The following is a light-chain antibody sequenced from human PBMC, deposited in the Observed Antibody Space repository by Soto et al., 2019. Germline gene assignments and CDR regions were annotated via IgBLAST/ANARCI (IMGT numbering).Light chain of an antibody. CDR1: QSVSSN. CDR2: GAS. Sequence: EIVMTQSPATLSVSPGERATLSCRASQSVSSNFAWYQQKTGQAPRLLIYGASTRATGIPARFSGSGSGTEFTLTISSLQSEDFAVYYCHQYHNWPITFGQGTRLEIK. J-gene: IGKJ5*01. CDR3: HQYHNWPIT. V-gene: IGKV3-15*01.